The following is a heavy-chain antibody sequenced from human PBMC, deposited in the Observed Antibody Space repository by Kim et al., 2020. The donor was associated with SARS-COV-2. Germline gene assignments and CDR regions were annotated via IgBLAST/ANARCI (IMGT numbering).Heavy chain of an antibody. D-gene: IGHD6-6*01. CDR1: GGSFSGYY. CDR2: INHSGST. CDR3: ARDRQYSSYWDY. Sequence: SETLSLTCAVYGGSFSGYYWSWIRQPPGKGLEWIGEINHSGSTNYNPSLKSRVTISVDTSKNQFSLKLSSVTAADTAVYYCARDRQYSSYWDYWGQGTLVTVSS. V-gene: IGHV4-34*01. J-gene: IGHJ4*02.